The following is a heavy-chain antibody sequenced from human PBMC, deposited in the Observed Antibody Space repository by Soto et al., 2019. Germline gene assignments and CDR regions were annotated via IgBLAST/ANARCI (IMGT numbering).Heavy chain of an antibody. Sequence: EVQLVESGGGLVKPGGSLRLSCAASGFTFSSYSMNWVRQAPGKGLEWVSSISSSSSYIYYADSVKGRFTISRDNAKNSLYLQMNSLRAEDTAVYYCARDPEYYYDSSGQFDPWGQGTLVTVSS. D-gene: IGHD3-22*01. J-gene: IGHJ5*02. CDR2: ISSSSSYI. CDR1: GFTFSSYS. CDR3: ARDPEYYYDSSGQFDP. V-gene: IGHV3-21*01.